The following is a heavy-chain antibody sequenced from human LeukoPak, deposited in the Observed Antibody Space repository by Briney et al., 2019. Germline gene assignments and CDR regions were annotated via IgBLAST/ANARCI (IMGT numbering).Heavy chain of an antibody. CDR1: GFTLTDYY. CDR2: ISGSGRNV. Sequence: GGSLRLSCVAYGFTLTDYYMSWIRQAPGRGLEWVSDISGSGRNVYYGDSVKGRFTISRDNAKNSLYLQMNNLRAEVTAVYYCARSIGYCYTMDVWGQGTTVTVSS. J-gene: IGHJ6*02. CDR3: ARSIGYCYTMDV. D-gene: IGHD3-22*01. V-gene: IGHV3-11*01.